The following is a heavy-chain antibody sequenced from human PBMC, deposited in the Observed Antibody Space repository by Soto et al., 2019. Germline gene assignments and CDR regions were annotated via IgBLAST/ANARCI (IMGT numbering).Heavy chain of an antibody. CDR1: GFTFSSYA. V-gene: IGHV3-30-3*01. CDR3: ARDSNWFNP. J-gene: IGHJ5*02. CDR2: ISYDGSNK. Sequence: GGSLRLSCAASGFTFSSYAMHWVRQAPGKWLEWVAVISYDGSNKYYADSVKGRFTISRDNSKNTLYLQMNSLRAEDTAVYYCARDSNWFNPWGQGTLVTVSS.